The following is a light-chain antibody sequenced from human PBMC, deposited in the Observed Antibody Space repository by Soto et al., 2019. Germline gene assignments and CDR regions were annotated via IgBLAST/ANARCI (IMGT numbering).Light chain of an antibody. Sequence: QSALTQPASVSGSPGQSITISCTGSSSDVGGFNFVSWYQQHPGKAPKLLIYDVSSRPSGVSNRLSASKSGSTASLTISGLQAEDEADYFCSSWTGFDTQVFGSGTKVTVL. J-gene: IGLJ6*01. V-gene: IGLV2-14*03. CDR3: SSWTGFDTQV. CDR1: SSDVGGFNF. CDR2: DVS.